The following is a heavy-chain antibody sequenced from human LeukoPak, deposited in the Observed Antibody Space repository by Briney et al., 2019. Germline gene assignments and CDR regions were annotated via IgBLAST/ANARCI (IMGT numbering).Heavy chain of an antibody. V-gene: IGHV4-38-2*02. D-gene: IGHD4-17*01. CDR1: GYSISSGYY. CDR3: ARGLGGAPTTVLS. Sequence: SETLSLTCTVSGYSISSGYYWGWIRQPPGKGLEWIGSIYHSGSTYYNPSLKSRVTISVDTSKNQFSLKLSSVTAADTAVYYCARGLGGAPTTVLSWGQGTLATVSS. CDR2: IYHSGST. J-gene: IGHJ5*02.